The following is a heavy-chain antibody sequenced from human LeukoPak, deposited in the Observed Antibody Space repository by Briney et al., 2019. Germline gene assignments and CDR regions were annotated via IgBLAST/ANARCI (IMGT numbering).Heavy chain of an antibody. J-gene: IGHJ6*03. CDR1: GGTFSSYA. D-gene: IGHD3-3*01. CDR3: ARERERDFWSGYIYYYYMDA. CDR2: IIPILGTA. V-gene: IGHV1-69*10. Sequence: SVKVSCKASGGTFSSYAISWVRQAPGQGLEWMGWIIPILGTANYAQKFKGRVTITADKSTSTAYMELSSLRSEDTAVYYCARERERDFWSGYIYYYYMDAWGKGTTVTVSS.